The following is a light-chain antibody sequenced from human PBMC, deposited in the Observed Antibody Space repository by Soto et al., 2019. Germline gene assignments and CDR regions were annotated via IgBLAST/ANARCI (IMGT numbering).Light chain of an antibody. CDR3: HVWDSSSDHYV. CDR2: DDS. CDR1: NIGGKS. V-gene: IGLV3-21*02. Sequence: SYELTQPPSVSVAPGQTARFTCGGNNIGGKSGHWYQQKPGQAPVLVVYDDSDRPSGIPDRFSGSNSGDTATLTIRRVEAGDEADYYCHVWDSSSDHYVFGTGTKVTV. J-gene: IGLJ1*01.